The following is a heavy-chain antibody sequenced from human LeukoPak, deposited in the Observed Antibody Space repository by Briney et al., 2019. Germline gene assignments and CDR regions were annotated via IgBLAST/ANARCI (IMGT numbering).Heavy chain of an antibody. V-gene: IGHV1-18*01. J-gene: IGHJ4*02. CDR2: ISAYNGNT. Sequence: GASVKVSCKASGYTFTSYGISWVRQAPGQELEWMGWISAYNGNTNYTQKLQGRVSMTTDTSTNTAYMELRSLRSDDTAVYYCARGDRTLVRGPFLDCWGQGTLVTVSS. CDR3: ARGDRTLVRGPFLDC. CDR1: GYTFTSYG. D-gene: IGHD3-10*01.